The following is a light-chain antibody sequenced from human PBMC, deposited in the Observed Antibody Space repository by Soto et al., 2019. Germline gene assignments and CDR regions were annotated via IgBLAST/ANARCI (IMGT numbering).Light chain of an antibody. J-gene: IGKJ1*01. CDR2: DAS. V-gene: IGKV1-5*01. CDR1: QSISSW. CDR3: QHPGT. Sequence: DIQMTQSPSTLSASVGDRVTITCRASQSISSWLAWYQQKPGKAPKLLIYDASSLESGVPSRFSGSGSGTKFTLTISRLQPDDFATYYRQHPGTFGQETKVEIK.